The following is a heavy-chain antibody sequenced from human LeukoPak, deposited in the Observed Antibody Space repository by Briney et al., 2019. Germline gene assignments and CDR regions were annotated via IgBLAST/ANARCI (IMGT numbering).Heavy chain of an antibody. CDR3: ARATRAGVRGVFEP. J-gene: IGHJ5*02. CDR1: GGSISSYY. Sequence: SETLSLTCTVSGGSISSYYWSWIRQPPGKGLEWIGYIYYSGSTNYNPSLKSRVTISVDTSKNQFSLKLSSVTAADTAVYYCARATRAGVRGVFEPRGQGTLVTVSS. CDR2: IYYSGST. D-gene: IGHD3-10*01. V-gene: IGHV4-59*01.